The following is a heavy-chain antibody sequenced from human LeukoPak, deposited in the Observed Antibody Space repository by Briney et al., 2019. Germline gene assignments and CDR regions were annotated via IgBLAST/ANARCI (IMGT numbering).Heavy chain of an antibody. V-gene: IGHV3-66*02. CDR3: AKDYTVTSFDY. D-gene: IGHD4-17*01. CDR1: GFTVSSNY. Sequence: SGGSLRLSCAASGFTVSSNYMSWVRQAPGKGLEWVSVIYSGGSTYYADSVKGRFTISRDNSKNTLYLQMNSLRAEDTAVYYCAKDYTVTSFDYWGQGTLVTVSS. CDR2: IYSGGST. J-gene: IGHJ4*02.